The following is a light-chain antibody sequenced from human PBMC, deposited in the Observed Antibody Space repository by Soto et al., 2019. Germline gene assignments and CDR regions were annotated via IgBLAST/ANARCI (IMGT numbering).Light chain of an antibody. CDR3: QHYGSSLFT. CDR1: QSVTSTY. V-gene: IGKV3-20*01. CDR2: GTS. Sequence: EIVLTQSPGTLSWSPGERATLSCRASQSVTSTYLAWFQHKPGQAPRLLIYGTSNRATGIPDRFSGSGSGTDFTLTISRLEPEDFAVYYCQHYGSSLFTFGHGTRLEIK. J-gene: IGKJ5*01.